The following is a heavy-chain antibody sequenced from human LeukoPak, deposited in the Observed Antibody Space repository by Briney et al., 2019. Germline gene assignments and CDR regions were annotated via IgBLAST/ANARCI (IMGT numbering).Heavy chain of an antibody. CDR2: INTGNGHT. Sequence: ASVKVSCRASGYIFSTYGMHWVRQAPGQGLEWMGWINTGNGHTEYSQNFQDRVTITRDTSAITVYMELSSLRSEDTAIYYYASERYASGNFDYWGQGTLVTVSS. V-gene: IGHV1-3*04. CDR3: ASERYASGNFDY. J-gene: IGHJ4*02. D-gene: IGHD3-10*01. CDR1: GYIFSTYG.